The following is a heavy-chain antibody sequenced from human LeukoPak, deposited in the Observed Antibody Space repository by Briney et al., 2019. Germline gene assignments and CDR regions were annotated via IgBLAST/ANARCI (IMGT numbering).Heavy chain of an antibody. CDR2: INDSGST. J-gene: IGHJ4*02. CDR3: AGDRDGIFDY. CDR1: GGSFSGYY. Sequence: KPSETLSLTCAVYGGSFSGYYWSWIRQPPGKGLEWVGEINDSGSTNYNPSLKSRVTISIDMSKNQFSLKLSSGTAADTAMYYCAGDRDGIFDYWGQGTLVTVSS. V-gene: IGHV4-34*01. D-gene: IGHD3-10*01.